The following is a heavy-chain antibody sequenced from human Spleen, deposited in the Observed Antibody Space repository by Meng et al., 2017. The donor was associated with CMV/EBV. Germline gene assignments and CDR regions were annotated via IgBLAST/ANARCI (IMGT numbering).Heavy chain of an antibody. D-gene: IGHD1-14*01. CDR1: GASIERGDYQ. J-gene: IGHJ4*02. V-gene: IGHV4-30-4*08. CDR2: IHYSGDT. CDR3: ARASRDNWDHVRTFDH. Sequence: SETLSLTCSVSGASIERGDYQWTWLRQSPGQGLEWIGYIHYSGDTFYNPSLKRRGTMSLDTSNDQFSLNLRFVTSADTAVYFCARASRDNWDHVRTFDHWGQGTLVTVSS.